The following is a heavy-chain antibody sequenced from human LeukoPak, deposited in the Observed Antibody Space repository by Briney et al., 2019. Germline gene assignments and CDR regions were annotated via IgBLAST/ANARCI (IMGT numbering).Heavy chain of an antibody. CDR1: GGTFSSYT. J-gene: IGHJ6*02. CDR3: AREVIQLWPGSTDYYGMDV. V-gene: IGHV1-69*04. D-gene: IGHD5-18*01. Sequence: SVKVSCKASGGTFSSYTISWVRQAPGQGLEWMGRIILILGVANYAQKFQGRVTITADKSTSTAYMELSSLRSEDTAVYYCAREVIQLWPGSTDYYGMDVWGQGTTVTVSS. CDR2: IILILGVA.